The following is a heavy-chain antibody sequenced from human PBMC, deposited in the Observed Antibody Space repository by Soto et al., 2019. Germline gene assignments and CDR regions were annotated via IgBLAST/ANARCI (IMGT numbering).Heavy chain of an antibody. V-gene: IGHV4-59*01. CDR1: GDSISSYY. CDR3: ARTYDGSGPNSGGYGFDI. D-gene: IGHD3-22*01. CDR2: IYYTGHT. Sequence: SETLSLTCSVSGDSISSYYWSWIRQPPGKGLEWIAYIYYTGHTSYNPSLRSRVSISLDTSKNQFSLKLSSVTAADTAVYYCARTYDGSGPNSGGYGFDIWGQGTMVT. J-gene: IGHJ3*02.